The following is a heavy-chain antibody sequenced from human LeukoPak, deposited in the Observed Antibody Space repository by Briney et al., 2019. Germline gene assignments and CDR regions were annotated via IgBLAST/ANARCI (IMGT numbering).Heavy chain of an antibody. D-gene: IGHD3-10*01. Sequence: ASVKVSCKTSGYTFTGYYIHWVRLAPGQGLEWVGRVNPNSGGTNYAQMFQGRVTMTRDTYISTAYMELSGLISDDTAVYYCAKDAANKVRGVHYFYMDVWGKGTTVTVSS. CDR2: VNPNSGGT. CDR3: AKDAANKVRGVHYFYMDV. J-gene: IGHJ6*03. CDR1: GYTFTGYY. V-gene: IGHV1-2*06.